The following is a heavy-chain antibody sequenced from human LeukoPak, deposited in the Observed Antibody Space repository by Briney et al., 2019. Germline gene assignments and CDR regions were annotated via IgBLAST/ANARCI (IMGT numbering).Heavy chain of an antibody. CDR2: IYHSGST. Sequence: SGTLSLTCTVSGDSINSLDLWSWVRQPPGKGLEWIGEIYHSGSTNYNPSLKSRVTISVDKSKNQFSLKLSSVTAADTAVYYCARGFPADYDFWSGYSRGNYYFDYWGQGTLVTVSS. V-gene: IGHV4-4*02. D-gene: IGHD3-3*01. J-gene: IGHJ4*02. CDR3: ARGFPADYDFWSGYSRGNYYFDY. CDR1: GDSINSLDL.